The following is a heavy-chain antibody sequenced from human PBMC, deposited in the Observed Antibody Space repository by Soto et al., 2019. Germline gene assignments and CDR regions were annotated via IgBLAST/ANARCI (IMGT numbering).Heavy chain of an antibody. CDR2: ISAYNGNT. CDR3: AGYSSSSAQYYYYGMDV. D-gene: IGHD6-6*01. J-gene: IGHJ6*02. CDR1: GYTFTSYD. Sequence: ASVKVSCKASGYTFTSYDINWVRQATGQGLEWMGWISAYNGNTNYAQKLQGRVTMTTDTSTSTAYMELRSLRSDDTAVYYCAGYSSSSAQYYYYGMDVWGQGTTVTVSS. V-gene: IGHV1-18*01.